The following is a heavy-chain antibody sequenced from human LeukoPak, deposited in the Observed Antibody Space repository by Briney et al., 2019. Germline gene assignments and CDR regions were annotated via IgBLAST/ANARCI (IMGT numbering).Heavy chain of an antibody. CDR1: GFTFSSYA. CDR3: ARGSSGGFDP. Sequence: GRSLRLSCAASGFTFSSYAMHWVRQAPGKGLEWVAVISYDGSNKYYADSVKGRFTISRDNSKNTLYLQMKSLRAEDTAVYYCARGSSGGFDPWGQGTLVTVSS. J-gene: IGHJ5*02. CDR2: ISYDGSNK. V-gene: IGHV3-30*01.